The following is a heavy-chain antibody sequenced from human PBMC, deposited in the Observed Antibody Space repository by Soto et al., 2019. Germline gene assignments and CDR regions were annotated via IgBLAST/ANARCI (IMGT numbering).Heavy chain of an antibody. D-gene: IGHD3-22*01. CDR1: GGTFSSYA. J-gene: IGHJ4*02. CDR3: ARGVHYDSSGYYYFY. Sequence: SVKVYCKASGGTFSSYAISWVRQAPGKGLEWMGGIIPIFGTANYAQKFQGRVIITADESTSTAYMELRSLRSEDTAVYYCARGVHYDSSGYYYFYWGQGTLVTVSS. CDR2: IIPIFGTA. V-gene: IGHV1-69*13.